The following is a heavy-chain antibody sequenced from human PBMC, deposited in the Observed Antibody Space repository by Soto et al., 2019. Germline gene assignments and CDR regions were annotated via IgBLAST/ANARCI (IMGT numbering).Heavy chain of an antibody. CDR2: ISGSGGST. CDR3: GKFGTKNYVPHQDGIAV. Sequence: GGSLRLSCAASGFAFSSYAMSWVRQAPGKGLEWVSAISGSGGSTYYADSVKGRFTISRDNSKNTLYLQMNSLRAEDTAVYYCGKFGTKNYVPHQDGIAVWTQGTTVPVSS. V-gene: IGHV3-23*01. J-gene: IGHJ6*02. D-gene: IGHD1-7*01. CDR1: GFAFSSYA.